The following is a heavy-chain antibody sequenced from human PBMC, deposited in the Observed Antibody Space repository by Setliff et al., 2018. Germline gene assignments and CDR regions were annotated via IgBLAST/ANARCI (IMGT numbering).Heavy chain of an antibody. J-gene: IGHJ4*02. D-gene: IGHD2-15*01. CDR1: GGSFSGYY. Sequence: LSLTCAVYGGSFSGYYWSWIRQPPGKRLEWIGEILHSGNINYNPSLKSRVTISMDTSKNQFSLKVNSVTAADTAVYYCARSFSRSEKFLLDYWGQGALVTVSS. CDR2: ILHSGNI. V-gene: IGHV4-34*12. CDR3: ARSFSRSEKFLLDY.